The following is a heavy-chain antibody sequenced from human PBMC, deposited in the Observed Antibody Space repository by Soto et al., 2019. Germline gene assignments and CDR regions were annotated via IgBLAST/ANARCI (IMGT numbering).Heavy chain of an antibody. CDR3: AKDRAHSRYFPTYSFDY. D-gene: IGHD3-9*01. Sequence: DSVKGRFTISRDNSKNTLYLQMNSLRAEDTAMYYCAKDRAHSRYFPTYSFDYWGQGTLVTVSS. J-gene: IGHJ4*02. V-gene: IGHV3-30*02.